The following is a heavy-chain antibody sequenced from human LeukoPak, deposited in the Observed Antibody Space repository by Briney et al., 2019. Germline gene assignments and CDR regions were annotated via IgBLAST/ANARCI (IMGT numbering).Heavy chain of an antibody. Sequence: GASVKVSCKASGYTFTSYGISWVRQATGQGLEWMGWMNPNSGNTGYAQKFQGRVTITRNTSISTAYMELSSLRSEDTAVYYCARKVSYYDSSGYYYLAFDIWGQGTMVTVSS. D-gene: IGHD3-22*01. CDR3: ARKVSYYDSSGYYYLAFDI. CDR1: GYTFTSYG. J-gene: IGHJ3*02. CDR2: MNPNSGNT. V-gene: IGHV1-8*03.